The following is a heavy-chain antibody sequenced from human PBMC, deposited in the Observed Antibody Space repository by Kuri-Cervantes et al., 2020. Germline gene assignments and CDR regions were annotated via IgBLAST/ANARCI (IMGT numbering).Heavy chain of an antibody. D-gene: IGHD3-3*01. J-gene: IGHJ4*02. Sequence: ASVKVSCKAFGYTLTGYYLHWVRQAPGLGLEWMGWINPNSGDTNYAQKFQGRVTMTRNTSISTAYMELSSLRSEDTAVYYCARADRVWYDFWSGYYSFDYWGQGTLVTVSS. CDR2: INPNSGDT. CDR3: ARADRVWYDFWSGYYSFDY. V-gene: IGHV1-2*02. CDR1: GYTLTGYY.